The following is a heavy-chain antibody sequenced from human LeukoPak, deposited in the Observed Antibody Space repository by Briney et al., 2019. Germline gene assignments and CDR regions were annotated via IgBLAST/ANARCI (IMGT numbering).Heavy chain of an antibody. J-gene: IGHJ4*02. CDR2: ISADGTTT. Sequence: GGFLRLSCAASGFTFSSYWMHWVRQVPGKGLVWVSRISADGTTTSYADSVKGRFTISRDNAKSTLYLQVNSLRAEDTAVYYCAREHRNVGATIDWWGQGTLVTVSS. CDR3: AREHRNVGATIDW. CDR1: GFTFSSYW. V-gene: IGHV3-74*01. D-gene: IGHD1-26*01.